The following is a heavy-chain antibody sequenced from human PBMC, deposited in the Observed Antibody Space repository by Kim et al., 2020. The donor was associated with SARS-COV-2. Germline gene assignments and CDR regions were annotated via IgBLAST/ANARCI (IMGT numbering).Heavy chain of an antibody. J-gene: IGHJ3*02. V-gene: IGHV3-11*01. D-gene: IGHD1-26*01. CDR3: AGAEVGHNAFPI. Sequence: YDPYTVEGRFTISRDNGKKSLYLQMSSLRAEDTAVYYCAGAEVGHNAFPIWGQGTLVTVSS.